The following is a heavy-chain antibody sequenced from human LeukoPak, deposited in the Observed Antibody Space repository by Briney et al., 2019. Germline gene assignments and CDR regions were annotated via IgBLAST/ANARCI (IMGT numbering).Heavy chain of an antibody. J-gene: IGHJ4*02. Sequence: ASVKVSCKASGYTFTGYYMHWVRQAPGQGLEWMGRINPNSGGTNYAQKFQGGVTMTRDTSISTAYMELSRLRSDDTAVYYCARRGPPAYSGSYYVDYWGQGTLVTVSS. CDR3: ARRGPPAYSGSYYVDY. CDR1: GYTFTGYY. CDR2: INPNSGGT. V-gene: IGHV1-2*06. D-gene: IGHD1-26*01.